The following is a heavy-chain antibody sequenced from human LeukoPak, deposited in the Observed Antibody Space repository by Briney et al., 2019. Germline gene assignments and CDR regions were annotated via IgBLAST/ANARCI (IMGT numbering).Heavy chain of an antibody. CDR1: GGTFSSYA. CDR2: IIPIFGIA. CDR3: ASPSVYYYYYGMDV. Sequence: SVKVSCKASGGTFSSYAISWVRQAPGQGLEWMGGIIPIFGIANYAQKFQGRVTITADESTSTAYMELSSLRSEDTAVYYCASPSVYYYYYGMDVWGQGTTVTVSS. V-gene: IGHV1-69*13. J-gene: IGHJ6*02.